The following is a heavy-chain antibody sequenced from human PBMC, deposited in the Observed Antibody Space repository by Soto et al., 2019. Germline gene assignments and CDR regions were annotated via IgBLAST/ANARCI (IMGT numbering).Heavy chain of an antibody. J-gene: IGHJ4*02. CDR1: GFTFTRYS. CDR3: ARESEDLTSNFDY. Sequence: GGSLRLSCAASGFTFTRYSMNWVRQAPGKGLEWVSSISSTTNYIYYGDSMKGRFTISRDNAKNSLYLEMNSLRAEDTAVYYCARESEDLTSNFDYWGQGTLVTGSS. CDR2: ISSTTNYI. V-gene: IGHV3-21*06.